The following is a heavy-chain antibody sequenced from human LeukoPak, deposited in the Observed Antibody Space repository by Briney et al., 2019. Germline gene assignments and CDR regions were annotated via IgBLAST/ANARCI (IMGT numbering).Heavy chain of an antibody. J-gene: IGHJ4*02. CDR1: GGTFSSYT. V-gene: IGHV1-69*08. D-gene: IGHD4-17*01. Sequence: SVKVSCKASGGTFSSYTISWVRQAPGQGLEWMGTIIPILGTANYAQKFQGRVTIIADKSTGTAYMELSCLKSEDTAVYYCARDDFDGAINYWGQGTLVTVSS. CDR3: ARDDFDGAINY. CDR2: IIPILGTA.